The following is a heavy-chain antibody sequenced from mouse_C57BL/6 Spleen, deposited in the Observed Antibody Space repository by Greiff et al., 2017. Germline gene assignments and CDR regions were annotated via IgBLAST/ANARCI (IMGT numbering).Heavy chain of an antibody. V-gene: IGHV1-80*01. CDR1: GYAFSSYW. CDR2: IYPGDGDT. D-gene: IGHD2-10*01. J-gene: IGHJ4*01. Sequence: QVQLQQSGAELVKPGASVKISCKASGYAFSSYWMNWVKQRPGKGLEWIGQIYPGDGDTNYNGKFKGKATLAADKSSSTAYMQLSSRTSEDSAVYFCARDPPTGSHSAMDYWGQGTSVTVSS. CDR3: ARDPPTGSHSAMDY.